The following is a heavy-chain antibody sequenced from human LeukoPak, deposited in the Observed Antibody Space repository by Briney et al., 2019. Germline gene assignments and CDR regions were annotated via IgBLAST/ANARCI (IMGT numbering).Heavy chain of an antibody. V-gene: IGHV4-39*07. D-gene: IGHD6-13*01. J-gene: IGHJ4*02. Sequence: SETLSLTCTVSGGSISSSSYYWGWIRQPPGKGLEWIGSIYYSGSSYYNPSLKSRVTISVDTSKNQFSLKLSSVTAADTAVYYCARGMQQLVLVSIKPIYYFDYWGQGTLVTVSS. CDR3: ARGMQQLVLVSIKPIYYFDY. CDR2: IYYSGSS. CDR1: GGSISSSSYY.